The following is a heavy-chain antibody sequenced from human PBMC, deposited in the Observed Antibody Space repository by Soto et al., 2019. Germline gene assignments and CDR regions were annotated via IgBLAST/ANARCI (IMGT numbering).Heavy chain of an antibody. V-gene: IGHV4-59*01. D-gene: IGHD2-15*01. J-gene: IGHJ3*02. CDR1: GGSISSYY. CDR2: IYYSGST. Sequence: SETLSLTCTVSGGSISSYYWSWIRQPPGKGLEWIGYIYYSGSTNYNPSLKSRVTISEDTSKNKFSLKLGSVTAADTAVYYCARGRVVAATQGAFDIWGQGTMVTVS. CDR3: ARGRVVAATQGAFDI.